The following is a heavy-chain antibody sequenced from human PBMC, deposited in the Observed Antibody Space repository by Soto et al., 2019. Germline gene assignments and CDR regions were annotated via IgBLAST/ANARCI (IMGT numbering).Heavy chain of an antibody. CDR1: GGSFSGYY. CDR2: INHSGST. CDR3: ARAVAGTFYYYGMDV. Sequence: PWETVSLTCSVYGGSFSGYYWSWIRQPPGKGLEWTGEINHSGSTNYNPSLKSRVTLSVDTSKNQFSLKLSSVTAADTAVYYCARAVAGTFYYYGMDVWGQGTTGTVSS. D-gene: IGHD6-19*01. J-gene: IGHJ6*02. V-gene: IGHV4-34*01.